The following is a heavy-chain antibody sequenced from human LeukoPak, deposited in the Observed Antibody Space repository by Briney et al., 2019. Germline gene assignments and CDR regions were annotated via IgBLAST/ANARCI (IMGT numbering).Heavy chain of an antibody. Sequence: ASVKVSCKASGYTFTTYDINWVRQATGQGLEWMGWIHPNSGNTGYAQKFQGRVTMTRNTSISTAYMELSSLRSEDTAVYYCARGPNKSDGGNSGSAWFDPWGQGTLVTVSS. CDR1: GYTFTTYD. CDR3: ARGPNKSDGGNSGSAWFDP. J-gene: IGHJ5*02. D-gene: IGHD4-23*01. V-gene: IGHV1-8*01. CDR2: IHPNSGNT.